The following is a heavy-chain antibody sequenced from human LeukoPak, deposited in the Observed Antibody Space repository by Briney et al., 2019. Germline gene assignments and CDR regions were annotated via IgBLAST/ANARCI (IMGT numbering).Heavy chain of an antibody. J-gene: IGHJ4*02. Sequence: GRSLRLFCAASGFTFSSYAMSWVRQAPGKGLERVSAISGSGGSTYYADSVKGRFTISRDNSKNTLYLQMHSLAAEDTAVYYCARWSQLLVAYYFDYWGQGTLVTVSS. D-gene: IGHD6-19*01. CDR2: ISGSGGST. CDR1: GFTFSSYA. CDR3: ARWSQLLVAYYFDY. V-gene: IGHV3-23*01.